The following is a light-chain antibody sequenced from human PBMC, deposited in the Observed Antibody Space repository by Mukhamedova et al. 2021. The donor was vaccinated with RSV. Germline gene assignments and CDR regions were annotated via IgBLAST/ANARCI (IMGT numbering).Light chain of an antibody. CDR1: NIGTNY. Sequence: NIGTNYVYWYQQPPGTAPKLLIYWNNRRPSGVPDRFSGSKSGTSSSLAIRGLRSVAAGDYYCAGWDASLRSPGFCRGTHLTVL. CDR3: AGWDASLRSPG. V-gene: IGLV1-47*01. CDR2: WNN. J-gene: IGLJ2*01.